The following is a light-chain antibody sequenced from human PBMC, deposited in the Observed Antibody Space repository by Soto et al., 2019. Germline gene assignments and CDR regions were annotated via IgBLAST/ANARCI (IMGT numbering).Light chain of an antibody. V-gene: IGKV3-20*01. CDR1: QSISSSY. J-gene: IGKJ2*01. CDR3: QQYGGSPLT. CDR2: GAS. Sequence: EIVLTQSPGTLSLSPGERATLSCRASQSISSSYLAWYQQKPGQAPRLLIYGASSRATGIPDRFSGSGSGTDFHLTISRLEPEDFAVYYCQQYGGSPLTFGHGTQLEIK.